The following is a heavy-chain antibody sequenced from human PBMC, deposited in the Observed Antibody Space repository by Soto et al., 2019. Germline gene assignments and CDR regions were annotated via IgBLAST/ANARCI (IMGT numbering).Heavy chain of an antibody. Sequence: SVKVSCKASGGTFSSYTISWVRQAPGQGLEWMGRIIPILGIANYAQKFQGRVTITADKSTSTAYMELSSLRSEDTAVYYCACLHYDSSGYPARPANGGLDSGGKGTLVTVSS. D-gene: IGHD3-22*01. J-gene: IGHJ5*01. CDR1: GGTFSSYT. CDR2: IIPILGIA. V-gene: IGHV1-69*02. CDR3: ACLHYDSSGYPARPANGGLDS.